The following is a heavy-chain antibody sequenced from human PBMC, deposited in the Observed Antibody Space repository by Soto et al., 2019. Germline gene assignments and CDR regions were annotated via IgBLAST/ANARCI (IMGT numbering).Heavy chain of an antibody. CDR1: GFTFSTYW. D-gene: IGHD2-2*01. CDR3: ARGTGSNHPFDY. Sequence: EVQLVESGGGLVQPGGSLRLSCAATGFTFSTYWMHWVRQGPGKGLVWVSRISTDGSSTTYADSVKGRFTISRDNAKNTLYLQMNSLRAEDTAVYYCARGTGSNHPFDYWGQGSLVAVSS. V-gene: IGHV3-74*01. CDR2: ISTDGSST. J-gene: IGHJ4*02.